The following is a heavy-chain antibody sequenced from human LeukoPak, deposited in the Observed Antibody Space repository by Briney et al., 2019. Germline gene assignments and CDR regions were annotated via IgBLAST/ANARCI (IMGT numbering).Heavy chain of an antibody. CDR3: ARVIVTATHVPDAFDL. V-gene: IGHV4-38-2*01. J-gene: IGHJ3*01. Sequence: SETLSLTCVIWGYSIRAGHVWGWIGPSPVNGLGWIWSVHPTGSDYYNPSLKSRVTISIDTSKNHFSLNLTSVTAADTAVFFCARVIVTATHVPDAFDLWGQGILVTVSS. D-gene: IGHD1-26*01. CDR1: GYSIRAGHV. CDR2: VHPTGSD.